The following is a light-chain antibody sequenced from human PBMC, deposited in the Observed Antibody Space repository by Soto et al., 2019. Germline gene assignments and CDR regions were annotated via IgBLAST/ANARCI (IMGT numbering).Light chain of an antibody. CDR3: QQSFT. J-gene: IGKJ3*01. CDR2: KAS. V-gene: IGKV1-5*03. CDR1: QSISSW. Sequence: DIQMTQSPSTLSASVGDRVTITCRASQSISSWLAWYQQKPGKAPKLLIYKASSFESGVPSRFSGSGSGTEFTIPISSLQPDDFATYYCQQSFTFGPGTKVDIK.